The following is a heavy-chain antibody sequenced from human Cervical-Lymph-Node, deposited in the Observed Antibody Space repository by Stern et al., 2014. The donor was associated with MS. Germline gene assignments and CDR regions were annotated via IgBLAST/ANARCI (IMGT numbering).Heavy chain of an antibody. J-gene: IGHJ5*01. CDR1: GFTFSNFW. V-gene: IGHV3-7*01. Sequence: EVQLVESGGGLVQPGGSLRLSCAASGFTFSNFWMSWVRQAPGKGLEWVANIRRDGSETYYLGSVKGRFTISRDNAKNSLYLQINNLKAEDTAVYYCARDSSLLTISIGWFDSWGQGTLVTVSS. D-gene: IGHD3-9*01. CDR2: IRRDGSET. CDR3: ARDSSLLTISIGWFDS.